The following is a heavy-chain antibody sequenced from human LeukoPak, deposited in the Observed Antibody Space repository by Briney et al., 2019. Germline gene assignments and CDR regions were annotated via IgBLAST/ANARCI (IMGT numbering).Heavy chain of an antibody. CDR3: ARSPVVGATPHYYYYMDV. CDR2: ISAYNGNT. CDR1: GYTFTSYG. V-gene: IGHV1-18*01. J-gene: IGHJ6*03. D-gene: IGHD1-26*01. Sequence: ASVKASCKASGYTFTSYGISWVRQAPGQGLEWMGWISAYNGNTNYAQKLQGRVTMTTDTSTSTAYMELRSLRSDDTAVYYCARSPVVGATPHYYYYMDVWGKGTTVTVSS.